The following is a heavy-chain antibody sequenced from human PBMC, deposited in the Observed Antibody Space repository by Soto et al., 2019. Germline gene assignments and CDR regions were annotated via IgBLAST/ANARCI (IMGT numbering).Heavy chain of an antibody. Sequence: GGSLRLSCAASGFSFSSHVMSWVRLAPGKGLEWVSSISGSGGGTYYADSVKGRFIISRDNSKNTLDLQMNSLRVEDTAVYYCAKGWCDSWGQGTLVTVSS. J-gene: IGHJ5*01. V-gene: IGHV3-23*01. CDR3: AKGWCDS. CDR1: GFSFSSHV. CDR2: ISGSGGGT.